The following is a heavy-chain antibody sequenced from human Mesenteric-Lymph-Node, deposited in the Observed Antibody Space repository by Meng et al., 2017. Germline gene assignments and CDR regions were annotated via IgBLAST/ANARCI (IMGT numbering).Heavy chain of an antibody. CDR3: ARDSFYLGYFDL. V-gene: IGHV3-21*01. J-gene: IGHJ2*01. D-gene: IGHD2/OR15-2a*01. CDR2: ISSSSSYI. Sequence: GESLKISCAASGFTFSSYWMHWVRQAPGKGLEWVSSISSSSSYIYYADSVKGRFTISRDNAKNSLYLQMNSLRAEDTAVYYCARDSFYLGYFDLWGRGTLVTVSS. CDR1: GFTFSSYW.